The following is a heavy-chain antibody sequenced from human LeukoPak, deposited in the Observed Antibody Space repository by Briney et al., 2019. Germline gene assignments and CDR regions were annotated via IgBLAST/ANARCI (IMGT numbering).Heavy chain of an antibody. CDR2: ISAYNGNT. CDR1: GYTFTSYG. V-gene: IGHV1-18*01. D-gene: IGHD5-12*01. J-gene: IGHJ4*02. CDR3: ARMEWLRLPDFDY. Sequence: VASVKVSCKASGYTFTSYGISGVRQAPRQGLEWMGWISAYNGNTNYAQKLQGRVTMTTDTSTSTAYMELRSLRSDGTAVYYCARMEWLRLPDFDYWGQGTLVTVSS.